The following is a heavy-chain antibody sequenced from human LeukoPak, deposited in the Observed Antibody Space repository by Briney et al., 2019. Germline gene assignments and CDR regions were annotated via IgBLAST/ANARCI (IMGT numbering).Heavy chain of an antibody. CDR1: GYTFTSYY. V-gene: IGHV1-46*01. Sequence: ASVKVSCKASGYTFTSYYMDWVRQAPGQGLEWMGIINPSGGSTSYAQKFQGRVTMTRDTSTSTVYMELSSLRSEDTAVYYCAREKYSSSWSLGYYYYGMDVWGQVTTVTVSS. CDR2: INPSGGST. D-gene: IGHD6-13*01. J-gene: IGHJ6*02. CDR3: AREKYSSSWSLGYYYYGMDV.